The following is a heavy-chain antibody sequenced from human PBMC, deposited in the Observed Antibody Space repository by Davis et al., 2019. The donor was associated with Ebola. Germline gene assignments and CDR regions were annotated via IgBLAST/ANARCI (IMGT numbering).Heavy chain of an antibody. V-gene: IGHV1-3*01. CDR3: ARISAQLVDY. CDR2: INAGNGNT. CDR1: GYTFTSYG. Sequence: ASVKVSCKASGYTFTSYGISWVRQAPGQGLEWMGWINAGNGNTKYSQKFQGRVTITRDTSASTAYMELSSLRSEDTAVYYCARISAQLVDYWGQGTLVTVSS. D-gene: IGHD2-2*01. J-gene: IGHJ4*02.